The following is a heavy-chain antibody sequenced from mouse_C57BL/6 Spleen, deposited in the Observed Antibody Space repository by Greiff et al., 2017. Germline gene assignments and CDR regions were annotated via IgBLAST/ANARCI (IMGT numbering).Heavy chain of an antibody. V-gene: IGHV1-69*01. J-gene: IGHJ3*01. Sequence: QVQLKQPGAELVMPGASVKLSCKASGYTFTSYWMHWVKQRPGQGLEWIGEIDPSDSYTNYNQKFKGKSTLTVDKSSSTAYMQLSSLTSEDSAVYYCARPYDYGSSYEWFAYWGQGTLVTVSA. D-gene: IGHD1-1*01. CDR1: GYTFTSYW. CDR3: ARPYDYGSSYEWFAY. CDR2: IDPSDSYT.